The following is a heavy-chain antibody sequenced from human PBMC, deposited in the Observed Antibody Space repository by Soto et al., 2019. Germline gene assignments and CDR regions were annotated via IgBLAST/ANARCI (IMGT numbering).Heavy chain of an antibody. V-gene: IGHV4-30-2*01. CDR2: IYHSGST. D-gene: IGHD2-2*03. CDR1: GGSISSGGYS. CDR3: ARVDKAASGAFDI. J-gene: IGHJ3*02. Sequence: SLTCAVSGGSISSGGYSWSWIRQPPGKGLEWIGYIYHSGSTYYNPSLKSRVTISVDGSKNQFSLKLSSVTAADTAVYYCARVDKAASGAFDIWGQGTMVTVSS.